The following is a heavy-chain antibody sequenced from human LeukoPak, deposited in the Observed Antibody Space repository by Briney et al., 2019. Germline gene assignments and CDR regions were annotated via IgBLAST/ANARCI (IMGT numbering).Heavy chain of an antibody. CDR3: ARVLYGSGGLDY. V-gene: IGHV4-39*07. CDR1: SGSISSSSYY. D-gene: IGHD3-10*01. Sequence: PSETLSLTCTVSSGSISSSSYYWGWIRQPPGKGLEWIGSIYYSGSTYYNPSLKSRVTISVDTSKNQFSLKLSSVTAADTAVYYCARVLYGSGGLDYWGQGTLVTVSS. J-gene: IGHJ4*02. CDR2: IYYSGST.